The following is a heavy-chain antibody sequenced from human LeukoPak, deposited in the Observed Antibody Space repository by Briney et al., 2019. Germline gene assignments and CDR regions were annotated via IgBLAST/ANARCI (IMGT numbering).Heavy chain of an antibody. J-gene: IGHJ4*02. V-gene: IGHV3-23*01. Sequence: GGSLRLSCAASGFNFSSYVMSWVRQAPGKGLEWVSAITVRGGSTYYADSVKGRFTISRDNSKNTLYLQMDSLRAEDTAVYYCAKFSVVVIAAIATTFGYWGQGALVTVSS. CDR2: ITVRGGST. CDR1: GFNFSSYV. D-gene: IGHD2-15*01. CDR3: AKFSVVVIAAIATTFGY.